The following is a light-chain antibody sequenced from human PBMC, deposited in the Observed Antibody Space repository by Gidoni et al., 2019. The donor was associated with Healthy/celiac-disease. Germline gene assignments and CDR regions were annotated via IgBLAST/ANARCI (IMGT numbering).Light chain of an antibody. CDR2: QDS. CDR3: QAWDSSTVV. Sequence: SYELTQPPSVSVSPGQTASITCSGDKLGDKYACWYQQKPGQSPVLVIYQDSKRPSGTPERFSSYNSGNTATLTISGTQAMDEADYYCQAWDSSTVVFGGGTKLTVL. J-gene: IGLJ2*01. CDR1: KLGDKY. V-gene: IGLV3-1*01.